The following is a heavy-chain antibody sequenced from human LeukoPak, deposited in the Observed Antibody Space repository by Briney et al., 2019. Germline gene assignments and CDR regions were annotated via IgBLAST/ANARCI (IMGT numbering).Heavy chain of an antibody. Sequence: PSETLSLTCTVSGGSITSYYWSWIRQPPGKGLEWIGYIYFGGSTNYNPSLKSRVTISVDTSKNQFSLKVSSVTAADTAVYYCARSSGYISYWGQGTLVTVSS. CDR2: IYFGGST. D-gene: IGHD5-12*01. J-gene: IGHJ4*02. CDR3: ARSSGYISY. V-gene: IGHV4-59*01. CDR1: GGSITSYY.